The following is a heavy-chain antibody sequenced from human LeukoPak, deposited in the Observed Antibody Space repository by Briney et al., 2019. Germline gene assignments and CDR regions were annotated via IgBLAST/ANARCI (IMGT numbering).Heavy chain of an antibody. D-gene: IGHD4-11*01. CDR3: ARDRTEITVRGSHNWFDP. Sequence: SETLSLTCTVSGGSISIYYWSWVRQPAGTGLEWIGRFYTSGNTNYNPALKSRVTMSVDTSKNQFSLKLSSVTAADTAVYYCARDRTEITVRGSHNWFDPWGQGTLVTVSS. J-gene: IGHJ5*02. CDR2: FYTSGNT. V-gene: IGHV4-4*07. CDR1: GGSISIYY.